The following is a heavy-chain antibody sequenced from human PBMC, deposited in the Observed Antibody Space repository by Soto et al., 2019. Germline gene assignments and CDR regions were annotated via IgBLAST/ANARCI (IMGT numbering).Heavy chain of an antibody. CDR2: IYYSGET. D-gene: IGHD3-16*02. CDR3: ARHGSF. CDR1: GVSISGTSYY. V-gene: IGHV4-39*01. Sequence: LSLTCTVSGVSISGTSYYWGWIRQTPAKGLEWIGTIYYSGETFYNPSLKSRVTISIDTSKNHFSLNLTSVTAADTAIYYCARHGSFWGQGALVTVSS. J-gene: IGHJ1*01.